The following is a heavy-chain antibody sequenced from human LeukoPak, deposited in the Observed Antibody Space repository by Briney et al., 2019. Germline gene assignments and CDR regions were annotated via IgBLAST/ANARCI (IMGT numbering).Heavy chain of an antibody. D-gene: IGHD3-3*01. CDR2: ISAYNGNT. J-gene: IGHJ4*02. CDR3: AKESGFWSYGIFDY. CDR1: GYTFTSYG. Sequence: ASLKVSCKASGYTFTSYGISWVRQAPGQGLEWMGWISAYNGNTNYAQKVQGRVTMTRDTSTNTAYMELRSLRSDDTAVYYCAKESGFWSYGIFDYWGQGTLVTVSS. V-gene: IGHV1-18*01.